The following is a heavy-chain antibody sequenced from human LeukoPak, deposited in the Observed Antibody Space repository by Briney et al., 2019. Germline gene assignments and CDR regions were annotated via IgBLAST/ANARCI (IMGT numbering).Heavy chain of an antibody. J-gene: IGHJ4*02. D-gene: IGHD6-13*01. CDR1: GFTFSNAW. CDR3: AKDPHDLDSSSPIDY. CDR2: ISGSGGST. Sequence: GGSLRLSCAASGFTFSNAWMSCVRQAPGKGLEWVSAISGSGGSTYYADSVKGRFTISRDNSKNTLYLQMNSLRAEDTAVYYCAKDPHDLDSSSPIDYWGQGTLVTVSS. V-gene: IGHV3-23*01.